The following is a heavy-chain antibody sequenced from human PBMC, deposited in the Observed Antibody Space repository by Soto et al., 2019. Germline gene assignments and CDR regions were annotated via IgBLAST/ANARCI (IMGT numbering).Heavy chain of an antibody. CDR1: GFTFSSYG. D-gene: IGHD5-12*01. CDR2: ISYDGSNK. Sequence: QVQLVESGGGVVQPGRSLRLSCAASGFTFSSYGMHWVRQAPGKGLEWVAVISYDGSNKYYADSVKGRFTISRDNSKNTLYLQMNSHRAEDTAVYYCAKDPGREGLQLRGFFDYWGQGTLVTDSS. J-gene: IGHJ4*02. CDR3: AKDPGREGLQLRGFFDY. V-gene: IGHV3-30*18.